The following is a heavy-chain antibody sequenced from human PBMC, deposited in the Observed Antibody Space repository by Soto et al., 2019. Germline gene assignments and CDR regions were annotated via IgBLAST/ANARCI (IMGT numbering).Heavy chain of an antibody. CDR3: AAAAYPEAGSLDY. CDR1: GFTFSSYA. J-gene: IGHJ4*02. Sequence: QVQLVESGGGVVQPGRSLRLSCAASGFTFSSYAMHWVCQAPGKGLEWVAVISYDGSNKYYADPVKGRFTISRDNSKNTLYLQMNSLRAEDTAVYYCAAAAYPEAGSLDYWGQGTLVTVSS. D-gene: IGHD6-13*01. V-gene: IGHV3-30-3*01. CDR2: ISYDGSNK.